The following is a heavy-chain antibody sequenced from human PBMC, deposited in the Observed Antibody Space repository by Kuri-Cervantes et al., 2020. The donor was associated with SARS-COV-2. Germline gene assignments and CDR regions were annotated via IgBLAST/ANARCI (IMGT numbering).Heavy chain of an antibody. V-gene: IGHV4-34*01. J-gene: IGHJ4*02. D-gene: IGHD2-2*02. CDR2: INHSGST. CDR1: GGSFSGYY. CDR3: ARTYGGLGYCSSTSCYIYYFDY. Sequence: SETLSLSCAVYGGSFSGYYWSWIRQPPGKGLEWIGEINHSGSTNYNPSLKSRVTISVDTSKNQFSLKLSSVTAADTAVYYCARTYGGLGYCSSTSCYIYYFDYWGQETLVTVSS.